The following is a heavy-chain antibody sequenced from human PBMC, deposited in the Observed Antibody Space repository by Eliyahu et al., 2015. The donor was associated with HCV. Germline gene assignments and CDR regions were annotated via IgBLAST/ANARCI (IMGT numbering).Heavy chain of an antibody. V-gene: IGHV1-69*01. Sequence: QVQLVQSGAEVKKPGSSVXVSCKAXGGTFSTYVIXWVRQAPRQGLEWMGGITPIFGTTNYAQKXQGRVAITADESTSTAYMELSSLRSEDTAVYYCASLPVVVVAGTPYYYLGMDVWGQGTTVTVSS. J-gene: IGHJ6*02. D-gene: IGHD2-15*01. CDR3: ASLPVVVVAGTPYYYLGMDV. CDR2: ITPIFGTT. CDR1: GGTFSTYV.